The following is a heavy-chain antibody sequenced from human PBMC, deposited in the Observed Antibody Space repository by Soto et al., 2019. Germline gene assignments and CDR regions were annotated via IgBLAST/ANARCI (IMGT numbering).Heavy chain of an antibody. J-gene: IGHJ4*02. CDR3: AKRRGYGNGELDY. Sequence: QVQLVQSGAEVKKPGASVKVSCKASGYTFTSYGISWVRQAPGQGLEWMGWITTYNGNTNYAQKLQGRVTMTPDTCTSTGYMELRGLRSDDTAVYYCAKRRGYGNGELDYWGQGTLVTVSS. D-gene: IGHD5-18*01. V-gene: IGHV1-18*01. CDR1: GYTFTSYG. CDR2: ITTYNGNT.